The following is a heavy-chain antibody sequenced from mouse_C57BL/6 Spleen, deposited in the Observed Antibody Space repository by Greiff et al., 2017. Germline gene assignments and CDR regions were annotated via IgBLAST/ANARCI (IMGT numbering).Heavy chain of an antibody. CDR2: INPNNGGT. V-gene: IGHV1-18*01. D-gene: IGHD1-1*01. CDR1: GYTFTDYN. Sequence: VQLQQSGPELVKPGASVKIPCKASGYTFTDYNMDWVKQSHGKSLEWIGDINPNNGGTIYNQKFKGKATLTVDKSSSTAYMELRSLTSEDTAVYYCARTSITTVPFDYWGQGTTLTVSS. CDR3: ARTSITTVPFDY. J-gene: IGHJ2*01.